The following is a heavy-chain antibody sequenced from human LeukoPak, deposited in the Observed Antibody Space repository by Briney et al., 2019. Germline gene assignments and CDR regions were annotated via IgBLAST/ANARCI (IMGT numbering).Heavy chain of an antibody. CDR2: IYNIGTT. V-gene: IGHV3-53*01. J-gene: IGHJ4*02. D-gene: IGHD2-2*01. CDR3: ARWYCSSITCYYDY. Sequence: GGSLRLSCAASGFTVSTNYMSWFRQAPGKGLEWVSVIYNIGTTYYTDSVKGRFTISRDNSKNTLYLQMNSLRAEDTAVYYCARWYCSSITCYYDYWGQGTLVTVSS. CDR1: GFTVSTNY.